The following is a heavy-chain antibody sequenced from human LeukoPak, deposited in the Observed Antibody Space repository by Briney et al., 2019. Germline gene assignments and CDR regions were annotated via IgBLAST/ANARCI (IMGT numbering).Heavy chain of an antibody. V-gene: IGHV3-74*01. CDR3: ARSGRGGAFDI. Sequence: GGSLRLSCAASGFTFNTYWMHWVRHGPGKGLVWVSRIYSDGSRTTYADSVRGRFTISGDNAKNTLYLQMNSLRAEDTAMYYCARSGRGGAFDIWGQGTMVTVSS. D-gene: IGHD1-26*01. CDR1: GFTFNTYW. CDR2: IYSDGSRT. J-gene: IGHJ3*02.